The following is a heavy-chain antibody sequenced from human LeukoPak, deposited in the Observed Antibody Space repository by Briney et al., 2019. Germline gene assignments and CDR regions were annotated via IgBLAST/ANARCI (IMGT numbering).Heavy chain of an antibody. CDR3: ARVTAVAGLGAFDI. V-gene: IGHV4-59*01. CDR1: GGSISSYY. J-gene: IGHJ3*02. Sequence: PSETLSLTCTVSGGSISSYYWSWIRQPPGKGLEWIGYIYYSGSTNYNPSLKSRVTISADTSKNQFSLKLSSVTAADTAVYYCARVTAVAGLGAFDIWGQGTMVTVSS. CDR2: IYYSGST. D-gene: IGHD6-19*01.